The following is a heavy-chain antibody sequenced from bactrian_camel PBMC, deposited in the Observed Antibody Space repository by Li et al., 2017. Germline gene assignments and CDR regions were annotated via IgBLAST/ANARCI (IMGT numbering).Heavy chain of an antibody. V-gene: IGHV3S31*01. J-gene: IGHJ4*01. CDR1: GYTHDTFC. CDR3: VADCEFRYGHFDFNIGS. CDR2: IDSDGRTT. Sequence: DVQLVESGGGSVRPGGSLRLACAVSGYTHDTFCMGWFRRGPGRSREGVAGIDSDGRTTYSPSVNGRFTITRDSHKNILYLQMDSLKPEDTAMYYCVADCEFRYGHFDFNIGSRGQGTQVTVS. D-gene: IGHD2*01.